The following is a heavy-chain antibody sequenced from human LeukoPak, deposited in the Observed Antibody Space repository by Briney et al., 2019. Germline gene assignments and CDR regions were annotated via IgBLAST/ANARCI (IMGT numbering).Heavy chain of an antibody. CDR3: VRDPSCSGGGCYYYYGMDV. D-gene: IGHD2-15*01. J-gene: IGHJ6*02. V-gene: IGHV3-33*01. CDR2: IWYDGSNK. Sequence: PGGSLRLSCAASGFTFNTYAIHWVRQAPGKGLEWVAVIWYDGSNKCYADSVRGRFTISRDNSKNTLYLQMNSLRADDTAIYYCVRDPSCSGGGCYYYYGMDVWGQGTTVTVSS. CDR1: GFTFNTYA.